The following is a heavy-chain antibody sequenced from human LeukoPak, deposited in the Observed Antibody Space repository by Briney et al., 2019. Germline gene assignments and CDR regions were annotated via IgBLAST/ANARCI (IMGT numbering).Heavy chain of an antibody. CDR3: AREMIPPEYSGYVNWFDP. J-gene: IGHJ5*02. Sequence: SGTLSLTCAVSGGSISRRTNWWSWVRQPPGKGLEWIGEIYHSGGTNYNPSLKSRITISVDKSQNQFSLKLSSVTAADTAVYYCAREMIPPEYSGYVNWFDPWGQGTLVTVSS. CDR2: IYHSGGT. CDR1: GGSISRRTNW. D-gene: IGHD5-12*01. V-gene: IGHV4-4*02.